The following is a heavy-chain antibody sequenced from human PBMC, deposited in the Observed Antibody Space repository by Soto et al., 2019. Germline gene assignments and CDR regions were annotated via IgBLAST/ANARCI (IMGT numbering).Heavy chain of an antibody. J-gene: IGHJ4*02. CDR3: AKERGTALAYYFDY. CDR2: ISSSSSYI. D-gene: IGHD1-26*01. V-gene: IGHV3-21*04. CDR1: GFTFSSYS. Sequence: EVQLVESGGGLVKPGGSLRLSCAASGFTFSSYSMNWVRQAPGKGLEWVSSISSSSSYIYYADSVKGRFTISRDNSKNTLYLQMNSLRAEDTAVYYCAKERGTALAYYFDYWGQGTLVTVSS.